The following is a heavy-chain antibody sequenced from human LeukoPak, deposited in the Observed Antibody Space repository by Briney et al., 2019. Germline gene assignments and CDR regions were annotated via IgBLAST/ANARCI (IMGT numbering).Heavy chain of an antibody. D-gene: IGHD3-10*01. J-gene: IGHJ4*02. CDR3: ARATDFYYDSGMAG. V-gene: IGHV4-34*01. Sequence: SETLSLTCAVYGGSFSGDYWSWIRQPPGKGLEWIGEINHSGSTNYNPSLKSRVTISVDTSKNQFSPKLSSVTAADTAVYYCARATDFYYDSGMAGWGQGTLVTVSS. CDR1: GGSFSGDY. CDR2: INHSGST.